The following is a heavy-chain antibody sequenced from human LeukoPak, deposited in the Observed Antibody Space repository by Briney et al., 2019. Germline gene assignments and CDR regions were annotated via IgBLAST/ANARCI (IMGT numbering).Heavy chain of an antibody. CDR2: IYYSGST. CDR1: GGSISSGGYY. J-gene: IGHJ6*03. V-gene: IGHV4-31*03. D-gene: IGHD1-26*01. Sequence: SQTLSLTCTVSGGSISSGGYYWSWIRQHPGKGLEWIGYIYYSGSTYYNPSLKSRVTISVDTSKNQFSLKLSSVTAADTAVYYCARWYSTISPGDYMDVWGKGTTVTVSS. CDR3: ARWYSTISPGDYMDV.